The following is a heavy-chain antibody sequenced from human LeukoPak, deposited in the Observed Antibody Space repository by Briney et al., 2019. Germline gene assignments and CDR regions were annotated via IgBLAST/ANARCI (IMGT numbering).Heavy chain of an antibody. CDR3: ARRRYCSGGSCQRPYYFDY. CDR2: INHSGST. Sequence: SETLSLTCAVYGGSFSGYYWSWIRQPPGKGLEWIGEINHSGSTNYNPSLKSRVTISVDTSKNQFSLKLSSVTAADTAVYYCARRRYCSGGSCQRPYYFDYWGQGTLVTVSS. CDR1: GGSFSGYY. J-gene: IGHJ4*02. D-gene: IGHD2-15*01. V-gene: IGHV4-34*01.